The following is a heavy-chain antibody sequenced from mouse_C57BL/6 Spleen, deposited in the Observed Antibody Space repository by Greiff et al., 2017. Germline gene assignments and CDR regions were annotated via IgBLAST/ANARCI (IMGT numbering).Heavy chain of an antibody. V-gene: IGHV1-76*01. CDR1: GYTFTDYY. Sequence: VKLVESGAELVRPGASVKLSCKASGYTFTDYYINWVKQRPGQGLEWIARIYPGSGNTYYNEKFKGKATLTAEKSSSTAYMQLSSLTSEDSAVYFCARGGLRHTGAMDYWGQGTSVTVSS. CDR3: ARGGLRHTGAMDY. J-gene: IGHJ4*01. D-gene: IGHD2-4*01. CDR2: IYPGSGNT.